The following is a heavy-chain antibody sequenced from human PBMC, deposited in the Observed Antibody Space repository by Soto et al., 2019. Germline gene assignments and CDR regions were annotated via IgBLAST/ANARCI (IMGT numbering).Heavy chain of an antibody. CDR1: GYTFTSYA. CDR3: ASGYTIPFAP. V-gene: IGHV1-3*05. D-gene: IGHD6-25*01. CDR2: INAGNGNT. J-gene: IGHJ5*02. Sequence: QVQLVQSGAEEKKPGASVKVSCKASGYTFTSYAMHWVRQAPGQRLEWMGWINAGNGNTKYSQKFQGRVTITRDTSEITAYTPLSSLRSENTAVYSCASGYTIPFAPWGQGTLVTVSS.